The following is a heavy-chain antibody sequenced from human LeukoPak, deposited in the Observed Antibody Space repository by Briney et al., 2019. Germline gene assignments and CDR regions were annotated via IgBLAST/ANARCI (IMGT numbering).Heavy chain of an antibody. D-gene: IGHD3-22*01. CDR2: INHSGST. V-gene: IGHV4-34*01. Sequence: SETLSLTCAVYGGSFSGYYWSWIRQPPGKGLEWIGEINHSGSTNYNPSLKSRVTISVDTSKDQFSLKLSSVTAADTAVYYCARVKTEAYYYDSSGYPDYWGQGTLVTVSS. CDR1: GGSFSGYY. J-gene: IGHJ4*02. CDR3: ARVKTEAYYYDSSGYPDY.